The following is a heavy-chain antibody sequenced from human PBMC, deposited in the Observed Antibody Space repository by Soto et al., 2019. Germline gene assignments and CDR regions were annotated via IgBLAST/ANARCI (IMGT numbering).Heavy chain of an antibody. Sequence: PGGSLRLSCAASGFTFSSYAMSWVRQAPGKGLEWVSAISGSGGSTYYADSVKGRFTISRDNSKNTLYLQMNSLRAEDTAVYYCARVVVAAYYFDYWGQGTLVTVSS. CDR1: GFTFSSYA. CDR3: ARVVVAAYYFDY. CDR2: ISGSGGST. V-gene: IGHV3-23*01. J-gene: IGHJ4*02. D-gene: IGHD2-15*01.